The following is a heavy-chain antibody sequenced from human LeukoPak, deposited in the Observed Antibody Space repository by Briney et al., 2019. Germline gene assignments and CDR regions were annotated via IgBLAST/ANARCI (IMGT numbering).Heavy chain of an antibody. V-gene: IGHV4-30-2*01. J-gene: IGHJ4*02. CDR2: IYHSGST. D-gene: IGHD3-3*01. CDR3: ARKGPHYDFWSGYYHEEYYFDY. Sequence: SETLSLTCAVSGGSISSGGYSWSWIRQPPGKGLEWIGYIYHSGSTYYNPSLKSRVTISVDRSKNQFSLKLSSVTAADTAVYYCARKGPHYDFWSGYYHEEYYFDYWGQGTLVTVSS. CDR1: GGSISSGGYS.